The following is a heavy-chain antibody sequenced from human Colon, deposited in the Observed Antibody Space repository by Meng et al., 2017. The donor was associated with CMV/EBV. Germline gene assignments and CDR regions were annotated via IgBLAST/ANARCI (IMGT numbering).Heavy chain of an antibody. CDR1: GDSISSGDYY. J-gene: IGHJ4*02. D-gene: IGHD3-3*01. Sequence: SETLSLTCTVSGDSISSGDYYWTWIRQFPGKGLEWIGYIYHNGNRNPNPSLRSRLSLSVDTSKNQFSLELTSVTAADTAVHYCARYISGFYTHIDHWGQGTLVTVSS. CDR2: IYHNGNR. CDR3: ARYISGFYTHIDH. V-gene: IGHV4-30-4*01.